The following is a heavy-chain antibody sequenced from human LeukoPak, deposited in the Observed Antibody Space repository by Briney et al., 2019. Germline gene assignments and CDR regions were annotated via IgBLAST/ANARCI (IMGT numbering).Heavy chain of an antibody. CDR1: GFTFSSYS. J-gene: IGHJ4*02. CDR3: AKDPRTRYSSSPGGYYFDY. V-gene: IGHV3-21*01. D-gene: IGHD6-6*01. CDR2: ISSSSSYI. Sequence: GGSLRLSCAASGFTFSSYSMNWVRQAPGKGLEWVSSISSSSSYIYYADSVKGRFTISRDNAKNSLYLQMNSLRAEDTAVYYCAKDPRTRYSSSPGGYYFDYWGQGTLVTVSS.